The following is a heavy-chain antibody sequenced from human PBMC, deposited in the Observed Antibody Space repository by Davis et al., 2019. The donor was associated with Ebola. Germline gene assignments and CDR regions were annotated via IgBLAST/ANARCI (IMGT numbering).Heavy chain of an antibody. CDR1: GGSFSGYY. D-gene: IGHD3-3*01. CDR2: INHSGST. CDR3: ARQRIFGVVRLLRYFDY. V-gene: IGHV4-34*01. Sequence: MPGGSLRLSCAVYGGSFSGYYWSWIRQPPGKGLEWIGEINHSGSTNYNPSLKSRVTISVDTSKNQFSLKLSSVTAADTAVYYCARQRIFGVVRLLRYFDYWGQGTLVTVSS. J-gene: IGHJ4*02.